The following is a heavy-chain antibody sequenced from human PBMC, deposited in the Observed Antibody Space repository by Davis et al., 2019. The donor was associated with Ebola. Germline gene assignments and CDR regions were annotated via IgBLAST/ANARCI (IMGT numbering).Heavy chain of an antibody. V-gene: IGHV1-2*02. CDR1: GGTFSSYA. D-gene: IGHD1-26*01. CDR3: ARDKGRGATFFDY. Sequence: ASVKVSCKASGGTFSSYAISWVRQAPGQGLEWMGWINPNSGGTNYAQKFQGRVTMTRDTSISTAYMELSRLRSDDTAVYYCARDKGRGATFFDYWGQGTLVTVSS. CDR2: INPNSGGT. J-gene: IGHJ4*02.